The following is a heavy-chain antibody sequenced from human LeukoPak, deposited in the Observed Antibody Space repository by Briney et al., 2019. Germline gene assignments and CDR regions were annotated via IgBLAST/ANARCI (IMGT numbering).Heavy chain of an antibody. CDR2: IIPLFRTA. J-gene: IGHJ4*02. Sequence: SVTVTCNASGGTFRSFAISWVRQAPRQGQELMGGIIPLFRTANYAQPFLNRVTITADDSTNTAYIVQSSPRSADTAVNYCSRALRYYSDSSGYAFDYWGQGTLVTVSS. V-gene: IGHV1-69*13. CDR3: SRALRYYSDSSGYAFDY. D-gene: IGHD3-22*01. CDR1: GGTFRSFA.